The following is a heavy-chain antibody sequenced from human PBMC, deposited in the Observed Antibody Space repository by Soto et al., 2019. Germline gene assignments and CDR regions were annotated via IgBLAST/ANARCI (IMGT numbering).Heavy chain of an antibody. CDR3: TTAHPRGPDY. Sequence: GGSLRLSCAASGLSFSNAWMNWVRQAPGRGLEWVGQIRSKTDGGTIFYPAPVKDRFIISRDDSRNTLYLQMNSLKTEDTAVYYCTTAHPRGPDYWGQGTLVTVSS. D-gene: IGHD5-12*01. CDR1: GLSFSNAW. CDR2: IRSKTDGGTI. V-gene: IGHV3-15*01. J-gene: IGHJ4*02.